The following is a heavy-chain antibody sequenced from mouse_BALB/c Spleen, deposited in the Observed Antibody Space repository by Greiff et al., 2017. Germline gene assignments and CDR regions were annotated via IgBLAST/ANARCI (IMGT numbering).Heavy chain of an antibody. V-gene: IGHV3-2*02. J-gene: IGHJ4*01. D-gene: IGHD2-4*01. CDR1: GYSITSDYA. Sequence: EVKLMESGPGLVKPSQSLSLTCTVTGYSITSDYAWNWIRQFPGNKLEWMGYISYSGSTSYNPSLKSRISITRDTSKNQFFLQLNSVTTEDTATYYCARAIYYDYDDYAMDYWGQGTSVTVSS. CDR2: ISYSGST. CDR3: ARAIYYDYDDYAMDY.